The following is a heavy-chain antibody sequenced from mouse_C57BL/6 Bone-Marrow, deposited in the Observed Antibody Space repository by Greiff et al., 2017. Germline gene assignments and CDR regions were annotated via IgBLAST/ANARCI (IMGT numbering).Heavy chain of an antibody. V-gene: IGHV3-6*01. D-gene: IGHD1-1*01. CDR1: GYSITSGYY. CDR2: ISYDGSH. CDR3: ASDQDYYGSSPWFAY. J-gene: IGHJ3*01. Sequence: VQLKESGPGLVKPSQSLSLTCSVTGYSITSGYYWNWIRQFPGNKLEWMGYISYDGSHNYNPSLKNRISITRDTSKNQFFLKLNSVTTEDTATYYCASDQDYYGSSPWFAYWGQGTLVTVSA.